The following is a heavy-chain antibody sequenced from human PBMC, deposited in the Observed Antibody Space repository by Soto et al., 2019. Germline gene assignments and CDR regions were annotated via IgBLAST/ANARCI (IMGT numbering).Heavy chain of an antibody. CDR1: GGPFSGYY. V-gene: IGHV4-34*01. J-gene: IGHJ6*02. CDR3: AREEVPQWFTKGYNGMDV. Sequence: SETLSLTCEVSGGPFSGYYWNWIRQSPGKGLEWIGQVNAGGGTNYNPSLKSQVTISEDASKNQSFLKLRSVTAADTAVYYCAREEVPQWFTKGYNGMDVWGQGTTVTVSS. CDR2: VNAGGGT. D-gene: IGHD3-22*01.